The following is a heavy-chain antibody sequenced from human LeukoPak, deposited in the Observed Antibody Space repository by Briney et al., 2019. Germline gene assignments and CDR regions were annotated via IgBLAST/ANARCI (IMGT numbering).Heavy chain of an antibody. J-gene: IGHJ4*02. D-gene: IGHD3-22*01. CDR3: ARSPDSSGYSFDY. CDR1: GGSISSYY. CDR2: IYYSGST. Sequence: SETLSLTCTVSGGSISSYYWSWIRQPPGKGLEWIGYIYYSGSTNYNPSLKSRVTISVDTSKNQFSLKLSSVTAADTAVYYCARSPDSSGYSFDYWGQGNLVTVSS. V-gene: IGHV4-59*01.